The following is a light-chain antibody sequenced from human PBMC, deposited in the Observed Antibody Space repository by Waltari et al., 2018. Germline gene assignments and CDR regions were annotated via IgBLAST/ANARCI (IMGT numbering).Light chain of an antibody. Sequence: TQSPSSLSASVGDTVTITCRASQFMSVYLNWFQQKPGEAPKLLIYATFELEIGVPGRFSGTSSGTDFTLTISSLQAEDFATYYCQQSYTFPRTFGQGTKVEIK. CDR1: QFMSVY. J-gene: IGKJ1*01. V-gene: IGKV1-39*01. CDR3: QQSYTFPRT. CDR2: ATF.